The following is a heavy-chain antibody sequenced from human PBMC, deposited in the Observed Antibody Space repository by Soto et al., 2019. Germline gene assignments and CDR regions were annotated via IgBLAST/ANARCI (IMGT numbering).Heavy chain of an antibody. CDR2: ISAYNGNT. CDR3: ARDQSSITIFGVVAYYYYYGMDV. Sequence: ASVKVSCKASGYTFTSYGISWVRQAPGQGLEWMGWISAYNGNTNYAQKLQGRVTMTTDTSTSTAYMELRSLRSDDTAVYYCARDQSSITIFGVVAYYYYYGMDVWGQGTTVTVSS. J-gene: IGHJ6*02. D-gene: IGHD3-3*01. V-gene: IGHV1-18*01. CDR1: GYTFTSYG.